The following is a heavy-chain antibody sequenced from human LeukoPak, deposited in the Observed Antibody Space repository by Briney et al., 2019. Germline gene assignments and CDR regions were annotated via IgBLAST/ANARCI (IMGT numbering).Heavy chain of an antibody. CDR3: ARDLYYYDSSGYSLDAFDI. J-gene: IGHJ3*02. CDR2: IYYSGST. V-gene: IGHV4-30-4*01. Sequence: SQTLSLTCTVSGGSMSSGDYYWSWIRQPPGKGLEWIGYIYYSGSTYYHPSLQSRVTISVDQSRNQFSLELCSVTAADTAVYYCARDLYYYDSSGYSLDAFDIWGQGTMVTVSS. D-gene: IGHD3-22*01. CDR1: GGSMSSGDYY.